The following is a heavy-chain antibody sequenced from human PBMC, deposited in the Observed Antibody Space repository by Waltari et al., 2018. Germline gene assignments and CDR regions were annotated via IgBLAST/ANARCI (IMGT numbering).Heavy chain of an antibody. Sequence: QPAGKGLEWIGRIYTSGSTNYNPSLKSRVTMSVDTSKNQFSLKLSSVTAADTAVYYCARGGGDGYNSPYFDYWGQGTLVTVSS. J-gene: IGHJ4*02. D-gene: IGHD5-12*01. CDR3: ARGGGDGYNSPYFDY. CDR2: IYTSGST. V-gene: IGHV4-4*07.